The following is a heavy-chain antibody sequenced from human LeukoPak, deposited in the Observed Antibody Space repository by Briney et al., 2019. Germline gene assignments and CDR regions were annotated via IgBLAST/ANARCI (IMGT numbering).Heavy chain of an antibody. V-gene: IGHV3-48*03. CDR3: ARVVVVLAAMDYYMDV. D-gene: IGHD2-2*01. CDR2: ISSSGSTI. Sequence: RGSLRLSCAASGFTFSSYEMNWVRQAPGKGLEWVSYISSSGSTIYYADSVKGRFTISRDNAKNSLYLQMNSLRAEDTAVYYCARVVVVLAAMDYYMDVWGKGTTVTISS. J-gene: IGHJ6*03. CDR1: GFTFSSYE.